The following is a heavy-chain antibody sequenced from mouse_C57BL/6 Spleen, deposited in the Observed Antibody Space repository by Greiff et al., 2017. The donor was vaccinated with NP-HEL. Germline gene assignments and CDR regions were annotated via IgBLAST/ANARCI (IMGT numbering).Heavy chain of an antibody. D-gene: IGHD2-4*01. V-gene: IGHV1-82*01. CDR3: ARVYDYDGYYAMDY. Sequence: QVQLQQSGPELVKPGASVKSGGKDSGYAFSRSWLPWVQPRPGKGLYCIVLIYPGDGDTNYNGKFKGKATLTADKSSSTAYMQLSSLTSEDSAVYFCARVYDYDGYYAMDYWGQGTSVTVSS. J-gene: IGHJ4*01. CDR2: IYPGDGDT. CDR1: GYAFSRSW.